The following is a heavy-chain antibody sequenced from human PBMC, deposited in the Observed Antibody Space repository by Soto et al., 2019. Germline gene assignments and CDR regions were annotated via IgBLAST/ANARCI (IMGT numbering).Heavy chain of an antibody. Sequence: SVKVSCKASGYTFSSYAISWVRQAPGQGLEWMGGIIPIFGTANYAQKFQGRVTITADKSTSTAYMELSSLRSEDTAVYYCARVTEYSSSSGDYYYGMDVWGQGATVTVSS. CDR3: ARVTEYSSSSGDYYYGMDV. V-gene: IGHV1-69*06. D-gene: IGHD6-6*01. J-gene: IGHJ6*02. CDR1: GYTFSSYA. CDR2: IIPIFGTA.